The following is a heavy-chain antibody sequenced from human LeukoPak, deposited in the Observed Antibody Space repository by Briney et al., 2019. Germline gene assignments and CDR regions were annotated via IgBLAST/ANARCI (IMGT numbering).Heavy chain of an antibody. D-gene: IGHD6-19*01. Sequence: SETLSLTCTVSGGSISTSTYYWGWIRQPPGKGLEWIGSVYYTGRTYYNPSLKSRVTISVNPSKNQFSLKLSSVTAADTAVYYCARHSSGWSWGYYGMDVWGQGTTVTASS. V-gene: IGHV4-39*01. CDR1: GGSISTSTYY. J-gene: IGHJ6*02. CDR2: VYYTGRT. CDR3: ARHSSGWSWGYYGMDV.